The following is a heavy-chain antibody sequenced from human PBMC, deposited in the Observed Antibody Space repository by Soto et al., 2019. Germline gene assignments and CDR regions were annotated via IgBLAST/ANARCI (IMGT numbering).Heavy chain of an antibody. Sequence: QVQLVESGGGVVQPGGSLRLSCAASGFTFSSYAISWVRQAPGQGLEWMGGIIPIFGTANYAQKFQGRVTITADKSTSTAYMELSSLRSEDTAVYYCASSHYDFWSGYYSYWGQGTLVTVSS. V-gene: IGHV1-69*06. CDR1: GFTFSSYA. CDR2: IIPIFGTA. J-gene: IGHJ4*02. D-gene: IGHD3-3*01. CDR3: ASSHYDFWSGYYSY.